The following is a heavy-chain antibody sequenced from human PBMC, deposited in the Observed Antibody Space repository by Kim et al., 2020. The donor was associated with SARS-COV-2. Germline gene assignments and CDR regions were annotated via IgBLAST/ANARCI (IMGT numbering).Heavy chain of an antibody. Sequence: ASVKVSCKTSGYKFADYSVIWVRQAPGQGPEWVGWISGYDSHTNYAERFQGRVTLTTDTYTSTAYMVLRSLTPADTADYYCAREDLHAARVFYYYFD. CDR1: GYKFADYS. V-gene: IGHV1-18*01. J-gene: IGHJ4*01. CDR2: ISGYDSHT. CDR3: AREDLHAARVFYYYFD. D-gene: IGHD1-26*01.